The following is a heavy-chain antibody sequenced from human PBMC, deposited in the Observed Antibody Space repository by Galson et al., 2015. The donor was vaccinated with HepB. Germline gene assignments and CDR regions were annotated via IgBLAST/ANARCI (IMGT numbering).Heavy chain of an antibody. V-gene: IGHV1-18*01. J-gene: IGHJ5*02. CDR1: GYSFSTYG. CDR3: ARDGSGGDENWFDP. Sequence: SVKVSCKASGYSFSTYGISWVRQAPGQGLEWMGWISAYNGNTNYAQKFQGRVTMTTDTSTNTAYMELRSLRSDDTAVYYCARDGSGGDENWFDPWGQGTLVTVSS. CDR2: ISAYNGNT. D-gene: IGHD6-19*01.